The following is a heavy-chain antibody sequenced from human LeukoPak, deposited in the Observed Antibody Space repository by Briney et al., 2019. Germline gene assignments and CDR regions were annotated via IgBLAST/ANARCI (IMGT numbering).Heavy chain of an antibody. V-gene: IGHV3-9*01. D-gene: IGHD3-10*01. CDR1: GFTFDDYA. CDR2: ISWNSGSI. J-gene: IGHJ5*02. Sequence: GGSLRLSCAASGFTFDDYAMHWVRQAPGKGLEWVSGISWNSGSIGYADSVKGRFTISRDNAKNSLYLQMNSLRAEDTAFYYCAKDISSSFGENWFDPWGQGTLVTVS. CDR3: AKDISSSFGENWFDP.